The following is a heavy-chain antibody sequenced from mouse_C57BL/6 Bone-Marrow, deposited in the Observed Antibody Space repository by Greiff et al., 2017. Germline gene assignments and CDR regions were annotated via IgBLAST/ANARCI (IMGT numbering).Heavy chain of an antibody. D-gene: IGHD2-1*01. CDR2: IDPETGGT. J-gene: IGHJ4*01. V-gene: IGHV1-15*01. CDR1: GYTFTDYE. CDR3: TDYYGNLYAMDY. Sequence: QVQLQQSGAELVRPGASVTLSCKASGYTFTDYEMHWVKQTPVHGLEWIGAIDPETGGTAYNQKFKGKAILTADKSSSTAYMELRSLTSEDSAVYYCTDYYGNLYAMDYWGQGNSVTVSA.